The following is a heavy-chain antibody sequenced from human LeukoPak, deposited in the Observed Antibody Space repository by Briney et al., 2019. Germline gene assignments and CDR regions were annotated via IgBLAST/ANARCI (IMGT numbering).Heavy chain of an antibody. V-gene: IGHV3-74*01. CDR3: ARSTGYYPMDV. J-gene: IGHJ6*02. Sequence: GGSLRLSCAASGFTFSSYWMHWVRQAPGKGLVWVSRINSDGSSTSYADSVKARFTISRDNAKNTLYLQMNSLRAEDTAVYYCARSTGYYPMDVWGQGTTVTVSS. CDR1: GFTFSSYW. CDR2: INSDGSST. D-gene: IGHD3-10*01.